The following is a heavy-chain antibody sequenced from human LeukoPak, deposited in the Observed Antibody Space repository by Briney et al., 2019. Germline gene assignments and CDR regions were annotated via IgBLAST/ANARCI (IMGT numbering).Heavy chain of an antibody. Sequence: PSETLSLTCTVSGGSISSSSYYWGWIRQPPGKGLEWIGSIYYSGSTYYNPSLKSRVTISVNTSKNQFSLKLSSVTAADTAVYYCARDSRIVAPYDYYYYMDVWGKGTTVTISS. CDR1: GGSISSSSYY. J-gene: IGHJ6*03. D-gene: IGHD5-12*01. CDR2: IYYSGST. V-gene: IGHV4-39*07. CDR3: ARDSRIVAPYDYYYYMDV.